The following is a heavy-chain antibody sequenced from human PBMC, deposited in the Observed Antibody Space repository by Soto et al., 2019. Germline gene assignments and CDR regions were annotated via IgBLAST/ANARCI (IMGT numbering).Heavy chain of an antibody. Sequence: GGSLRLSCEVSGFTFSVYWMSWVRQAPGQRHEWPAHILSDGSDKYLVDSVTCRFTICRDTAKNSLYLQMNCLRHEDSTADYSVRDGSSGWHFDSWGQGTLFTVSS. V-gene: IGHV3-7*01. J-gene: IGHJ4*02. D-gene: IGHD6-19*01. CDR3: VRDGSSGWHFDS. CDR1: GFTFSVYW. CDR2: ILSDGSDK.